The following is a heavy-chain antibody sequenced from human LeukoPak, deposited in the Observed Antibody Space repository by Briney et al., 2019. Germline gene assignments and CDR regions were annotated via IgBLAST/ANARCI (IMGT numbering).Heavy chain of an antibody. J-gene: IGHJ4*02. Sequence: SETLSLTCAVYGGSFSGYYWSWIRQPPGKGLEWIGEINHSGSTNYNPSLKSRVTISVDTSKNQFSLKLSSVTAADTAVYYCARGLSDEGRKTPFDYWGQGTLVTVSS. CDR2: INHSGST. V-gene: IGHV4-34*01. D-gene: IGHD2-21*01. CDR1: GGSFSGYY. CDR3: ARGLSDEGRKTPFDY.